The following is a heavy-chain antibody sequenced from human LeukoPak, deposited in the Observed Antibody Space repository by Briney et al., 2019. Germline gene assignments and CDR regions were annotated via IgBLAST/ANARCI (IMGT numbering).Heavy chain of an antibody. D-gene: IGHD3-22*01. CDR2: ISYDGSNK. V-gene: IGHV3-30*03. Sequence: GGSLRLSCAASGFTFSSYGMHWVRQAPGKGLEWVAVISYDGSNKYYADSVKGRFTISRDNSKNTLYMQMNSLRAEDTAVYYCARGGIVVVDAFDIWGQGTMVTVSS. CDR3: ARGGIVVVDAFDI. J-gene: IGHJ3*02. CDR1: GFTFSSYG.